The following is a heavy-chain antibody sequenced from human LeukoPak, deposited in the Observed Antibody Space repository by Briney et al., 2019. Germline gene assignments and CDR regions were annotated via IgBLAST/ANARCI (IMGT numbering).Heavy chain of an antibody. CDR1: GFTFSDYY. Sequence: GGSLRLSCAASGFTFSDYYMSWIRQAPGKGLECLSYISSSGSSIYYADSVKGRFTISRDNAKNSLYLQMNSLRAEDTAVYYCARVMITFGGVFDAFDIWGQGTMVTVSS. CDR3: ARVMITFGGVFDAFDI. V-gene: IGHV3-11*04. D-gene: IGHD3-16*01. J-gene: IGHJ3*02. CDR2: ISSSGSSI.